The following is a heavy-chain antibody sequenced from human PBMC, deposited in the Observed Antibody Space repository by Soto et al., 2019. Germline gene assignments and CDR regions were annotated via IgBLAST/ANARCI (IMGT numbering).Heavy chain of an antibody. Sequence: ASVKVSCKASGYTFTSYYMHWVLQAPGQGLEWMGIINPSGGSTSYAQKFQGRVTITRGTSASTAYMELSSLRSEDTAVYYCARDPSYYGMDVWGQGTTVTVSS. J-gene: IGHJ6*02. CDR2: INPSGGST. CDR3: ARDPSYYGMDV. CDR1: GYTFTSYY. V-gene: IGHV1-46*01.